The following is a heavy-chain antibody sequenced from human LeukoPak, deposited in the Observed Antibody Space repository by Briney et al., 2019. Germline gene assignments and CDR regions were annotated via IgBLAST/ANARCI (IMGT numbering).Heavy chain of an antibody. V-gene: IGHV3-30*01. D-gene: IGHD5-18*01. CDR2: ISYDGSNK. Sequence: AGTLRLSCAASGFTFSSYAMHWVRQAPGKGLEWVAVISYDGSNKYYADSVKGRFTISRDNSKNTLYLQMNSLRAEDTAVYYCARDGSGYSYGSLHGYFDYWGQGTLVTVSS. CDR1: GFTFSSYA. J-gene: IGHJ4*02. CDR3: ARDGSGYSYGSLHGYFDY.